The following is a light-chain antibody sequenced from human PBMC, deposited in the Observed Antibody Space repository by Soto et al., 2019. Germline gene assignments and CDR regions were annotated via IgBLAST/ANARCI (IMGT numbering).Light chain of an antibody. V-gene: IGLV1-51*01. J-gene: IGLJ3*02. CDR3: EAWDSSLSAGV. Sequence: QSVLTQPPSASGTPGQRVTISCSGSNSNIGSNTVNWYQQLPGTAPKLLIYDNDKRPSGIPDRFSASKSGTSATLGITGLQTGDEADYYCEAWDSSLSAGVFGGGTKLTV. CDR1: NSNIGSNT. CDR2: DND.